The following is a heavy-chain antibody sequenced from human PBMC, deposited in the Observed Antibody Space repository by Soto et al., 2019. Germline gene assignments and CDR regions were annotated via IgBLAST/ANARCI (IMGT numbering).Heavy chain of an antibody. CDR2: MNPDSGNT. V-gene: IGHV1-8*03. D-gene: IGHD3-3*01. Sequence: ASVKVSCKASGYTFTSYAMHWVRQAPGQRLEWMGWMNPDSGNTGYAQKFQGRVTITRNTSISTAYMELSSLRSEDTAVYYCARPRLWSGTIDYWGQGTLVTVSS. J-gene: IGHJ4*02. CDR1: GYTFTSYA. CDR3: ARPRLWSGTIDY.